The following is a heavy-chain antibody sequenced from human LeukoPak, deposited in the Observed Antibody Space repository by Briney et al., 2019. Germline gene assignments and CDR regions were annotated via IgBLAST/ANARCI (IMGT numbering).Heavy chain of an antibody. D-gene: IGHD3-10*01. J-gene: IGHJ4*01. CDR2: IYYTGTT. CDR1: GDAIRSSY. CDR3: AIDKGSVVFY. Sequence: SETLSLTCTVSGDAIRSSYWSWIRQPPGKGLEWIGYIYYTGTTTYNPSLKSRVTISVDTSKNQFSLNLSSVTAADTAVYYCAIDKGSVVFYWGKPPLVTVSS. V-gene: IGHV4-59*01.